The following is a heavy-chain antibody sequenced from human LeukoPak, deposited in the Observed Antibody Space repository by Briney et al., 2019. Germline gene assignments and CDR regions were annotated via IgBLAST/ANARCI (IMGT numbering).Heavy chain of an antibody. V-gene: IGHV4-59*08. Sequence: SETLSLTCTVSGGSISNYYWSWIRQPPGKELEWIGYIFYSGGTNYNPSLKSRVTISVDTSKNQFSLKLSSVTAADTAVYYCARGSGWYYFWGQGALVTVSS. CDR3: ARGSGWYYF. D-gene: IGHD6-19*01. J-gene: IGHJ4*02. CDR2: IFYSGGT. CDR1: GGSISNYY.